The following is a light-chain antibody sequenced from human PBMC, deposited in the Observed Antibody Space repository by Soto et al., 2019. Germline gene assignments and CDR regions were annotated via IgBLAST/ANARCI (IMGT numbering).Light chain of an antibody. Sequence: IVLTQSPATLSFSPGDRATLSCRASQSVSSSLGWYQQKPGQAPRLLIYDTSNRATGTPARFSGSGSGTDFTLTISSLEPEDFAVYYCQQRSNWPLTFGGGTKVDIK. CDR3: QQRSNWPLT. V-gene: IGKV3-11*01. CDR2: DTS. J-gene: IGKJ4*01. CDR1: QSVSSS.